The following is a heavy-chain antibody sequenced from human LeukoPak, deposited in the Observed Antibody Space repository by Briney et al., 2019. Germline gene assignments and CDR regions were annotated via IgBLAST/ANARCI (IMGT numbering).Heavy chain of an antibody. D-gene: IGHD2-2*01. CDR3: ARDLDDIVVVPAAESYNWFDP. V-gene: IGHV1-69*04. CDR1: GGTFSSYA. CDR2: IIPILGIA. Sequence: ASVKVSCKASGGTFSSYAISWVRQAPGQGLEWMGRIIPILGIANYAQKFQGRVTITADKSTSTAYMELSSLRSEDTAVYYCARDLDDIVVVPAAESYNWFDPWGQGTLVTVSS. J-gene: IGHJ5*02.